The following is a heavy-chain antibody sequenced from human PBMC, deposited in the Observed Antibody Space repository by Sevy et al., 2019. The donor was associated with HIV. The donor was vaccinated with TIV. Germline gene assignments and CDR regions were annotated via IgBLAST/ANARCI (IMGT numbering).Heavy chain of an antibody. D-gene: IGHD3-22*01. V-gene: IGHV1-24*01. CDR3: ATAREYYYESSGYLDS. CDR1: GYTLNELS. J-gene: IGHJ4*02. Sequence: ASVKVSCKVSGYTLNELSMHWVRQAPGKGLEWMGRFAPEDDETIYAQKFQGRVTMTEDTSTDTAYMELSSLRSEDTAVYYCATAREYYYESSGYLDSWGQGTLVTVSS. CDR2: FAPEDDET.